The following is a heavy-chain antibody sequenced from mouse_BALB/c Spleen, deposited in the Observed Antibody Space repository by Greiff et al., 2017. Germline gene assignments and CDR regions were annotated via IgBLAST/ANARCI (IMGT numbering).Heavy chain of an antibody. CDR3: ARNIYDYGEGYYLDY. CDR1: GYSITSYYA. V-gene: IGHV3-2*02. J-gene: IGHJ2*01. D-gene: IGHD2-4*01. CDR2: ISYSGST. Sequence: EVMLVESGPGLVKPSQSLSLTCTVTGYSITSYYAWNWIRQFPGNKLEWMGYISYSGSTSYNPSLKSRISITRDTSKNHFFLQLNSVTTEDTATYYCARNIYDYGEGYYLDYGGQGTTLTVST.